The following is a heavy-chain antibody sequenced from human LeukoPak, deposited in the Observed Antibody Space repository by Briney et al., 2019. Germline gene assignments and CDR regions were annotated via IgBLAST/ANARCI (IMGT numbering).Heavy chain of an antibody. J-gene: IGHJ4*02. V-gene: IGHV4-61*02. D-gene: IGHD7-27*01. CDR2: IYTSGST. CDR3: VTGENFDY. CDR1: GGSISSGSYY. Sequence: PSETLSLTCTVSGGSISSGSYYWSWIRQPAGKGLEWIGRIYTSGSTNYNPSLKSQVTISVDTSKNQFSLKLSSVTAADTAVYYCVTGENFDYWGQGTLVTVSS.